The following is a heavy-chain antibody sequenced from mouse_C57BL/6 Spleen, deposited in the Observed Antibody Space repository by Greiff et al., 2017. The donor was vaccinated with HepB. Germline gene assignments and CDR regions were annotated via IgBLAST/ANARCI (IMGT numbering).Heavy chain of an antibody. CDR1: GYSFTDYN. V-gene: IGHV1-39*01. D-gene: IGHD1-1*01. CDR3: ARGDYDGSSYVYAMDD. CDR2: INPNYGTT. Sequence: VQLKESGPELVKPGASVKISCKASGYSFTDYNMNWVKQSNGKSLEWIGVINPNYGTTSYNQKFKGKATLTVDPSSSTAYMQLNSLTSEDSAVYYCARGDYDGSSYVYAMDDWGQGTSVTVAS. J-gene: IGHJ4*01.